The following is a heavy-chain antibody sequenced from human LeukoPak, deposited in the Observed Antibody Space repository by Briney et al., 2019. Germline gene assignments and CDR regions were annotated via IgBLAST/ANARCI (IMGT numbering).Heavy chain of an antibody. J-gene: IGHJ4*02. CDR2: INHSGST. Sequence: SETLSLTCAVYGGSFSGYYWSWIRQPPGKGLEWIGEINHSGSTNYNPSLKSRVTISVDTSKNQFSLKLSSVTAADTAVYYCAREGSSSWYRGLDYWGQGALVTVSS. D-gene: IGHD6-13*01. V-gene: IGHV4-34*01. CDR1: GGSFSGYY. CDR3: AREGSSSWYRGLDY.